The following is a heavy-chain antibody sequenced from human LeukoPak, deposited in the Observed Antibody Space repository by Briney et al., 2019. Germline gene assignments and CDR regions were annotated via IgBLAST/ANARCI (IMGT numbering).Heavy chain of an antibody. V-gene: IGHV4-59*08. Sequence: SETLSLTCTVSGGSISSYYWSWIRQPPGKGLEWIGYIYYSGSTNYNPSLKSRVTISVDTSKNQFSLKLSSVTAADTAVYYCARTYYDFWSGYYTSCFDPWGQGTLVTVSS. J-gene: IGHJ5*02. CDR3: ARTYYDFWSGYYTSCFDP. D-gene: IGHD3-3*01. CDR2: IYYSGST. CDR1: GGSISSYY.